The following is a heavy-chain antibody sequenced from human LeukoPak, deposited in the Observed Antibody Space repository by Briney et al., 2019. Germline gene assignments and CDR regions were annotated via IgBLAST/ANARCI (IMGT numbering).Heavy chain of an antibody. Sequence: GASVKVSCKASGYTFTSHGISWVRQAPGQGLEWMGWISAYNGNTNYAQKFQGRVTMTTHASTSTAYMELRSLRSDDTAVYYCATGITXXXXXGXXXXXXWGXGTMXTVSS. J-gene: IGHJ3*02. CDR1: GYTFTSHG. V-gene: IGHV1-18*01. D-gene: IGHD1-20*01. CDR3: ATGITXXXXXGXXXXXX. CDR2: ISAYNGNT.